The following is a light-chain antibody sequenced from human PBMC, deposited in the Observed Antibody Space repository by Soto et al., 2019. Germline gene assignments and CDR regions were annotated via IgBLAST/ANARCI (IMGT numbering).Light chain of an antibody. CDR2: SND. J-gene: IGLJ1*01. CDR3: AAWDDSLNGYV. V-gene: IGLV1-44*01. Sequence: QSVLTQLPSGSGTPGHRVTISCSGSSSNIGSNSVNWYQQLPGTAPKLLIYSNDRRPSGVPDRFSGSKSGTSASLAISGLQSEDEADYYCAAWDDSLNGYVFGTGTKVTVL. CDR1: SSNIGSNS.